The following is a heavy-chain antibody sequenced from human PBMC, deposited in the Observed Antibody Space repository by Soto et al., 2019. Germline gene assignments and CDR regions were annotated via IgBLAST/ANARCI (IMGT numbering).Heavy chain of an antibody. D-gene: IGHD3-10*01. V-gene: IGHV4-59*01. Sequence: LSLTCTVSGGSISSYYWSWIRQPPGKGLEWIGYIYYSGSTNYNPSLKSRVTISVDTSKNQFSLKLSSVTAADTAVYYCARDGGNGYYGSGSFSDYYYGMDVWGQGATVTVSS. CDR2: IYYSGST. CDR1: GGSISSYY. J-gene: IGHJ6*02. CDR3: ARDGGNGYYGSGSFSDYYYGMDV.